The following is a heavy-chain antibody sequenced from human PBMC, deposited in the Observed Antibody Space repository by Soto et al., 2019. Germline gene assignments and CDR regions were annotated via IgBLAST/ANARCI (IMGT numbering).Heavy chain of an antibody. V-gene: IGHV4-59*01. CDR3: ARGDYDILTGYYFDY. J-gene: IGHJ4*02. CDR2: IYYSGST. D-gene: IGHD3-9*01. Sequence: PSETLSRTCTVSGGSISSYYWSWIRQPPGKGLEWIGYIYYSGSTNYNPSLKSRVTISVDTSKNQFSLKLSSVTAADTAVYYCARGDYDILTGYYFDYWGQGPLVTVSS. CDR1: GGSISSYY.